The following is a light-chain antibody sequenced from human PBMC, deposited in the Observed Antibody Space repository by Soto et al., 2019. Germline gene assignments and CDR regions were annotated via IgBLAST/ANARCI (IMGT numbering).Light chain of an antibody. J-gene: IGKJ4*01. V-gene: IGKV3-15*01. CDR2: AAS. CDR1: QGLGTN. CDR3: QQYNHWPLS. Sequence: TVMTQSPATLSVSPGERATLSCRASQGLGTNLAWYQQRPGQAPRLLIYAASTRATGVPAGFSGSGSETEFTLTITTLQSEDFAVYYCQQYNHWPLSFGVGTKVEIK.